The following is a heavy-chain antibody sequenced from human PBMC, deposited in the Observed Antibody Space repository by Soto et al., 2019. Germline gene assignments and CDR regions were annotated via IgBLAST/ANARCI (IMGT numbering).Heavy chain of an antibody. J-gene: IGHJ4*02. CDR2: INPNSGGT. V-gene: IGHV1-2*02. CDR3: ARSYDSSGYFQFDY. CDR1: GYTFTGYY. D-gene: IGHD3-22*01. Sequence: ASVQVSCKASGYTFTGYYMHWVRQAPGQGLEWMGWINPNSGGTNYAQKFQGRVTMTRDTSISTAYMELSRLRSDDTAVYYCARSYDSSGYFQFDYWGQGTLVTVSS.